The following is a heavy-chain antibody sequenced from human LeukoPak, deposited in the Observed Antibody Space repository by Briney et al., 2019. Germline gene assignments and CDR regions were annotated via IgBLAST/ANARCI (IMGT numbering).Heavy chain of an antibody. CDR1: GFTFDDYA. D-gene: IGHD5-18*01. J-gene: IGHJ6*02. Sequence: PGGSLRLSCAASGFTFDDYAMHWVRQAPGKGLEWVSLISGDGGSTYYADSVKGRFTISRDNSKNSLYLQMNSLRTGDTALYYCAKDMGYSYGPNYYYYYGMDVWGQGATVTVSS. CDR2: ISGDGGST. CDR3: AKDMGYSYGPNYYYYYGMDV. V-gene: IGHV3-43*02.